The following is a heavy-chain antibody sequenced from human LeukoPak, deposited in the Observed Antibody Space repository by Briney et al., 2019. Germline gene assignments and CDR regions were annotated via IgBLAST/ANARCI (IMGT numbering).Heavy chain of an antibody. Sequence: SETLSLTCSVSGGSINSYYWSWIRQPPGKGLEWIGYIYYSGSTNYNPSLKSRVTISADTSKNQFSLKLSSVTAADTALYFCARLYSSNWYGAFDIWGQGTMVTVSS. CDR2: IYYSGST. J-gene: IGHJ3*02. CDR3: ARLYSSNWYGAFDI. D-gene: IGHD6-13*01. CDR1: GGSINSYY. V-gene: IGHV4-59*08.